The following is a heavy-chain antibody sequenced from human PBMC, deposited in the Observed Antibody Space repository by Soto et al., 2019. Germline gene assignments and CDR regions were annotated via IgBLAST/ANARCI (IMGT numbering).Heavy chain of an antibody. CDR2: INPNSGGT. Sequence: QVQLVQSGAEVKKPGASVKVSCKASGYTFTGYYMHWVRQAPGQGLEWMGWINPNSGGTNYAQKFQGWVTMTRDTSISTAYMALSRLRSDDTAVYYCARPTGLNSSSWPDPFDYWGQGTLVTVSS. CDR1: GYTFTGYY. J-gene: IGHJ4*02. D-gene: IGHD6-13*01. V-gene: IGHV1-2*04. CDR3: ARPTGLNSSSWPDPFDY.